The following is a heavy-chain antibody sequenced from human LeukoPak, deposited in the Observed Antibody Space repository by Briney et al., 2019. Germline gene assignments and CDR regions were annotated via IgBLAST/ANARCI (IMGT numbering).Heavy chain of an antibody. CDR2: IYHSGST. CDR1: GGSISTYY. V-gene: IGHV4-59*01. J-gene: IGHJ4*02. D-gene: IGHD6-13*01. CDR3: AKAAAGPYFDY. Sequence: SETLSLTCTLSGGSISTYYWNWIRQPPGKGLEWIGYIYHSGSTNYNPSLKSRVTISVDTSKNQFSLKLSSVTAADTAVYYCAKAAAGPYFDYWGQGTLVTVSS.